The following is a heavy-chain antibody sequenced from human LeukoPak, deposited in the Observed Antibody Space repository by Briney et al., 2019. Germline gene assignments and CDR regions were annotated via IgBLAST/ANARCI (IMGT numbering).Heavy chain of an antibody. D-gene: IGHD6-13*01. CDR1: GFTFSTYG. CDR2: IWHDGSTE. J-gene: IGHJ5*01. CDR3: ARDRSSIWSVCDS. Sequence: GGSLRLSCAASGFTFSTYGMHWVRQAPGKGLEWVAVIWHDGSTEYYADSMKGRFNISRDNSKNTLYLQIYSLRAEDTAVYYCARDRSSIWSVCDSWGQGTLVTVSS. V-gene: IGHV3-33*01.